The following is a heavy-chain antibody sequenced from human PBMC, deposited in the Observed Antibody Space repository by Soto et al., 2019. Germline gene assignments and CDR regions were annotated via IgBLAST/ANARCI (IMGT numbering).Heavy chain of an antibody. CDR3: ARDGAIHAFDI. Sequence: QVQLVESGGGVVQPGRSLSLSCAASGFSFSSYSMDWVRQAPGKGLEWVAVIWYDGSKKLYADSVKGRFTISRDNSKNTMYLQINSLRAEDTAVYYCARDGAIHAFDIWGQGTMGTVSS. CDR2: IWYDGSKK. D-gene: IGHD2-2*02. V-gene: IGHV3-33*01. CDR1: GFSFSSYS. J-gene: IGHJ3*02.